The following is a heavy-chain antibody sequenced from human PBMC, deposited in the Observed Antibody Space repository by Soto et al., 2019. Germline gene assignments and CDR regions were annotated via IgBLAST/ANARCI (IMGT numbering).Heavy chain of an antibody. Sequence: LRLSCAASGFTLSNFWMHWVRQAPGKGLEWVSRINSDGRSTSYVDSVKGRFTISRDNANNTLYLEMNSLRAEDTAVYFCARGGRYRENYYFGMDVWGQGTTVTVSS. CDR3: ARGGRYRENYYFGMDV. D-gene: IGHD1-26*01. CDR2: INSDGRST. J-gene: IGHJ6*02. V-gene: IGHV3-74*01. CDR1: GFTLSNFW.